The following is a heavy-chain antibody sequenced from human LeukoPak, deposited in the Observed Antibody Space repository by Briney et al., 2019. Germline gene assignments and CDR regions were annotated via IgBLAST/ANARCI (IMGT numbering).Heavy chain of an antibody. CDR2: ISSSGSTI. J-gene: IGHJ6*04. CDR1: GFTFSSYE. V-gene: IGHV3-48*03. Sequence: VGSLRLSCAASGFTFSSYEMNSVCQTPGEGLERVLYISSSGSTIYYADSVKGRFTISRENAKNSLYLQMNSLRAEDKAVYYCAELGITMIGGVWGKGTTVTISS. D-gene: IGHD3-10*02. CDR3: AELGITMIGGV.